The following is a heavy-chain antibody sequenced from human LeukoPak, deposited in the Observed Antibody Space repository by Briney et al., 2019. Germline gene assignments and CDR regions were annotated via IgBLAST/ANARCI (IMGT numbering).Heavy chain of an antibody. J-gene: IGHJ4*02. D-gene: IGHD4-17*01. CDR2: ISSSSSYI. CDR3: ARESYGDPSDFDY. Sequence: GGSLRLSCAASGFTLSSYSMNWVRQAPGKGLEWVSSISSSSSYIYYADSVKGRFTISRDNAKNSLYLQMNSLRAEDTAVYYCARESYGDPSDFDYWGQGTLVTVSS. CDR1: GFTLSSYS. V-gene: IGHV3-21*01.